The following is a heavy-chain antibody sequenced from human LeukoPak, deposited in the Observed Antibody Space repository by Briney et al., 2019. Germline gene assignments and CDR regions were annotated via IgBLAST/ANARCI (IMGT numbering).Heavy chain of an antibody. J-gene: IGHJ4*02. V-gene: IGHV3-30-3*01. Sequence: HAGGSLRLSCAASGFTFSSYAMHWVRQAPGKGLGWVAVISYDGSNKYYADSVKGRFTISRDNSKNTLYLQMNSLRAEDTAVYYCARDTAHDYWGQGTLVTVSS. CDR2: ISYDGSNK. D-gene: IGHD5-18*01. CDR3: ARDTAHDY. CDR1: GFTFSSYA.